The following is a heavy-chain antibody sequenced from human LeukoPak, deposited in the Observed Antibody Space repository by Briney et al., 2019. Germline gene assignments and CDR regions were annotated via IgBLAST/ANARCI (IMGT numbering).Heavy chain of an antibody. D-gene: IGHD3-10*01. Sequence: SETLSLTCTVSGGSISIYYWSWIRQPPGKGLEWIGYIYNSGSTNYNPSLKSRVTISVDTSKNQFSLDLGSVTAADTAVYYCVRDRELNYWGQGTLVTVSS. CDR2: IYNSGST. CDR3: VRDRELNY. V-gene: IGHV4-59*01. J-gene: IGHJ4*02. CDR1: GGSISIYY.